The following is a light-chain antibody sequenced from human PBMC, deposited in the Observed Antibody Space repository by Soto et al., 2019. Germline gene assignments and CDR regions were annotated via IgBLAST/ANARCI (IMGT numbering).Light chain of an antibody. CDR1: QSVSSSY. CDR3: QQCGSSSFT. V-gene: IGKV3-20*01. J-gene: IGKJ3*01. CDR2: GTS. Sequence: EIVLTQSPGTLSLSPGERATLSCRASQSVSSSYLAWYQQKPGQAPRLLISGTSSRAAGIPDRFSGSGSGTDFTLTISRLEPEDFAVIYCQQCGSSSFTFGPGTNVDIK.